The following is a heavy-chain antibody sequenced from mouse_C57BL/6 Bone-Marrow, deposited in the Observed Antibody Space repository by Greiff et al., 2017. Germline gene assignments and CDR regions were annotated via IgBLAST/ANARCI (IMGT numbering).Heavy chain of an antibody. CDR3: TRGDSGYDY. D-gene: IGHD3-2*02. Sequence: VQLQQSGAELVRPGASVTLSCKASGYTFTDYEMHWVKQTPVHGLEWIGAIDPETGGTAYNQKFKGQAIMTADKSASTAYLELRSLTSEDAAVYYCTRGDSGYDYWCQGTTLTVSA. J-gene: IGHJ2*01. V-gene: IGHV1-15*01. CDR1: GYTFTDYE. CDR2: IDPETGGT.